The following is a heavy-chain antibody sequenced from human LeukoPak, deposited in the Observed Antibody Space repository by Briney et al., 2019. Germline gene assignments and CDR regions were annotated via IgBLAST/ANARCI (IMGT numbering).Heavy chain of an antibody. CDR2: VSVSGDTT. CDR3: AKVVTGGNCYQSDY. D-gene: IGHD2-15*01. V-gene: IGHV3-23*01. Sequence: PGGSLRLSCVASGFTFSSYAMNWVRQAPGKGLEWVSVVSVSGDTTYFADSVKGRFTISRDNSKNTLYLQMNSLRADDTAICYCAKVVTGGNCYQSDYWGQGTLVTVSS. CDR1: GFTFSSYA. J-gene: IGHJ4*02.